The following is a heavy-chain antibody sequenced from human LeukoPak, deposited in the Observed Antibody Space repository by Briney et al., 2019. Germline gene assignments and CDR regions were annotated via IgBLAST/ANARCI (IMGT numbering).Heavy chain of an antibody. CDR2: ISVSAGST. D-gene: IGHD6-13*01. J-gene: IGHJ4*02. V-gene: IGHV3-23*01. CDR3: ATGSVRYSASWYSQEGDY. CDR1: GFTFSTYA. Sequence: GGSLKLSCAASGFTFSTYAMSWVRQAPGKGLEWVSAISVSAGSTYYADSVKGRFTISRDNSKNTLYLQMNSLRAEDTAVYYCATGSVRYSASWYSQEGDYWGQETLVTVSS.